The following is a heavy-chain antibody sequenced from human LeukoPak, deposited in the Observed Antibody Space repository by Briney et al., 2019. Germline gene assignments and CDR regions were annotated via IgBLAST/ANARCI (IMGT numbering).Heavy chain of an antibody. CDR3: AKDHVTWGNRYFDH. V-gene: IGHV3-30*02. J-gene: IGHJ4*02. CDR2: IGHDGSKI. CDR1: GFIFSTFG. Sequence: GGSLRLSCAASGFIFSTFGMHWVRQAPGKGLEWVAFIGHDGSKIYYADSVQGRFTISRDNSKNTLYLEMNSLSGEDTALYYCAKDHVTWGNRYFDHWGQGTLGTVSS. D-gene: IGHD3-16*01.